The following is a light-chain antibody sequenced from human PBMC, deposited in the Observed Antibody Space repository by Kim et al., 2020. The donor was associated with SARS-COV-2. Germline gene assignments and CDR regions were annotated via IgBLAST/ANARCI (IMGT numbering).Light chain of an antibody. V-gene: IGLV3-9*01. CDR3: QVWDSSTVV. CDR1: NIGSKY. Sequence: SVAWEQAARIPCGRNNIGSKYVPWYQQKPGQAPVLVIYRDSNRPSGIPERFSGSNSGNTATLTISRAQAGDEADYYCQVWDSSTVVFGGGTKLTVL. CDR2: RDS. J-gene: IGLJ2*01.